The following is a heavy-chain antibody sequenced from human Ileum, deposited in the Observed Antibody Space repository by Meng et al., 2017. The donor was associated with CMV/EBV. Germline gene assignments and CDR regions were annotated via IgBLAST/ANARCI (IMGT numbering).Heavy chain of an antibody. V-gene: IGHV1-3*01. CDR1: GYTFTNDA. CDR3: ARHWNGQGETVYFDY. CDR2: INPGNGHT. D-gene: IGHD1-1*01. Sequence: SGYTFTNDAIHWMRQAHGQTFEWMGWINPGNGHTKYSQKLEGRLTFARDTSAGTAYMDLSTLGSEDTAVYYCARHWNGQGETVYFDYWGQGTLVTVSS. J-gene: IGHJ4*02.